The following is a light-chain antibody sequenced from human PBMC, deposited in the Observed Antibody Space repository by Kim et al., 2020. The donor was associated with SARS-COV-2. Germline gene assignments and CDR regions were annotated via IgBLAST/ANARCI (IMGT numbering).Light chain of an antibody. CDR3: QQANSLPPFT. CDR2: AAS. J-gene: IGKJ1*01. CDR1: QNINTW. Sequence: ASVGDRVTITCRARQNINTWLAWYQQKPGKAPKLLIYAASTLQSGVPSRFSGSGSGTAFTLTIARLQPDDSATYYCQQANSLPPFTFGQGTKLEI. V-gene: IGKV1-12*01.